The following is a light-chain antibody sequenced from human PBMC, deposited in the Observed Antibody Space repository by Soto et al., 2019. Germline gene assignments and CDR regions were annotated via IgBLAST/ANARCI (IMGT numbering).Light chain of an antibody. CDR1: QSVSDS. CDR3: QKYDYSRK. Sequence: DIQMTQSPSTLSASVGDTVTITCRASQSVSDSLAWYQVKPGEAPKLLIFDVSNLETGVPSRFSGSGSGTEFSLTIRGLQPDDFATYHCQKYDYSRKFGQGTKVDIK. CDR2: DVS. V-gene: IGKV1-5*01. J-gene: IGKJ1*01.